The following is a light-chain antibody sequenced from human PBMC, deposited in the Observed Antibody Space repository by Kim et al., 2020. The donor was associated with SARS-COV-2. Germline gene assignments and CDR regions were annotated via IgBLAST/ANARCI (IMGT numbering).Light chain of an antibody. V-gene: IGKV1-12*01. CDR2: AAS. Sequence: DIQMTQSPSSVSASVGDRVTITCRASQDITTWLAWFQQRPGKAPKLLVYAASTLQNEIPSRFSGRGSGTEFSLTISSLQPEDFATYYCQQSKTFPYTFGQGTKVEI. J-gene: IGKJ2*01. CDR3: QQSKTFPYT. CDR1: QDITTW.